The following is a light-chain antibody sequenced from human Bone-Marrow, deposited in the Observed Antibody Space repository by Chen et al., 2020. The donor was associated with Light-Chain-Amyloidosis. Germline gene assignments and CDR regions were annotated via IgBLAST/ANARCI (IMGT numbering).Light chain of an antibody. CDR2: GNT. CDR3: QSYDSSLSSSV. Sequence: QSVLTQPPSASGAPGQRVPISCTGSTSNIGAGYGVHWYQQVPGTAPKLLIYGNTNRPSGVPDRFSASKSGTSASLAITGLQAEDEADYYCQSYDSSLSSSVFGGGTKLTVL. V-gene: IGLV1-40*01. J-gene: IGLJ2*01. CDR1: TSNIGAGYG.